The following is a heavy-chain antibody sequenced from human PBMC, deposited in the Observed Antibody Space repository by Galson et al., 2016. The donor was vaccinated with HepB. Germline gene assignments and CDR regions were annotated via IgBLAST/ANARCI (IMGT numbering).Heavy chain of an antibody. Sequence: ETLSLTCTFSGDSIWDYYWGWIRQPPGKGLEWIGYIFYSGNPNYNPSLKSRVTISPGTSQTQFSLKLSSVTAADTAVYYCARDRRFFRNDYWGQGTLVTVSS. CDR3: ARDRRFFRNDY. CDR2: IFYSGNP. D-gene: IGHD3-3*01. J-gene: IGHJ4*02. CDR1: GDSIWDYY. V-gene: IGHV4-59*01.